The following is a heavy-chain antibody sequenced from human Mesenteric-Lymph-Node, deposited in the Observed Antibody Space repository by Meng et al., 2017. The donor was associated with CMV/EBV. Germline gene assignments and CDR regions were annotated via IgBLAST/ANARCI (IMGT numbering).Heavy chain of an antibody. J-gene: IGHJ4*02. CDR1: NAW. V-gene: IGHV3-15*01. Sequence: NAWMSSVRQAPGKGLEWVGRIKSKTDGGTTDYAAPVKGRFTISRDNAKNSLYLQMNSLRAEDTAVYYCARQSLLWVGELSLRPFDYWGQGALVTVSS. CDR2: IKSKTDGGTT. D-gene: IGHD3-10*01. CDR3: ARQSLLWVGELSLRPFDY.